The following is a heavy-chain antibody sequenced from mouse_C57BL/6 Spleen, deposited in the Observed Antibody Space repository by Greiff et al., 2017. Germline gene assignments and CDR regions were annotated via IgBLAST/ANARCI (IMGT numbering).Heavy chain of an antibody. CDR1: GYTFTDYE. V-gene: IGHV1-15*01. J-gene: IGHJ2*01. CDR3: TRGTTVLARDYFDY. CDR2: IDPETGGT. Sequence: VQLQQSGAELVRPGASVTLSCKASGYTFTDYEMHWVKQTPVHGLEWIGAIDPETGGTAYNQKFKGKAILTADKSSSTAYMELRSLTSEDSAVYYCTRGTTVLARDYFDYWGQGTTRTVSS. D-gene: IGHD1-1*01.